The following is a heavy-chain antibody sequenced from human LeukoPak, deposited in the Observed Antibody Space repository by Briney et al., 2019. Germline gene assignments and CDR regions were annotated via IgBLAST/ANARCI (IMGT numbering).Heavy chain of an antibody. V-gene: IGHV4-39*01. Sequence: SETLSLTCTVSGGSISSSSYSWGWIRQPPGKGLEWIGSIYYSGSTYYNPSLKSRVTISVDTSKNQFSLKLSSVTAADTAVYYCARHGVTMVRGVRLGYEFDPWGQGTLVTVSS. D-gene: IGHD3-10*01. J-gene: IGHJ5*02. CDR3: ARHGVTMVRGVRLGYEFDP. CDR1: GGSISSSSYS. CDR2: IYYSGST.